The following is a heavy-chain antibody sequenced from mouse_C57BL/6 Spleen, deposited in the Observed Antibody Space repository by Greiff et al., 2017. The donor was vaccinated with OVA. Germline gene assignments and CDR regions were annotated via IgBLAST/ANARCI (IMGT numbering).Heavy chain of an antibody. CDR1: GFSLSTSGMG. J-gene: IGHJ1*03. Sequence: QVTLKESGPGILQSSQTLSLTCSFSGFSLSTSGMGVSWIRQPSGKGLEWLAHIYWDDDKRYNPFLKSRLTISKDTSRNQVFLKMTSVDTADTATYDCARRANGSSSWYFDVWGTGTTVTVSS. CDR3: ARRANGSSSWYFDV. V-gene: IGHV8-12*01. CDR2: IYWDDDK. D-gene: IGHD1-1*01.